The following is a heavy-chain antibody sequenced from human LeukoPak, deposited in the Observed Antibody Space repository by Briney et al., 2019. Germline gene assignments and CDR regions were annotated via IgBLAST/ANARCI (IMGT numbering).Heavy chain of an antibody. Sequence: PSQTLSLTCTVSGGSISSGSFYWSWIRQPAGKGLEWIGRIYTSGSTNYNPSLKSRVTISVDTSKNQFSLKLSSVTAADTAVYYCARTSIVDFKGFDPWGQGTLVTVSS. J-gene: IGHJ5*02. V-gene: IGHV4-61*02. D-gene: IGHD2-15*01. CDR2: IYTSGST. CDR3: ARTSIVDFKGFDP. CDR1: GGSISSGSFY.